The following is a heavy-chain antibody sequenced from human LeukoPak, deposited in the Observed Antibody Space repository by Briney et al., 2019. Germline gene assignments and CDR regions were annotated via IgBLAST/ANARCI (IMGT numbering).Heavy chain of an antibody. Sequence: ASVKVSCKASGYMFTVYHIHWVRQAPGQGLEWMGRSNPNSGGTSYAQKFQGRVTMTRDTSISTAYMELSRLTSDDTAVYYCAPLDNTNGHWGQGTLVTVSS. V-gene: IGHV1-2*02. J-gene: IGHJ4*02. CDR3: APLDNTNGH. D-gene: IGHD2-8*01. CDR2: SNPNSGGT. CDR1: GYMFTVYH.